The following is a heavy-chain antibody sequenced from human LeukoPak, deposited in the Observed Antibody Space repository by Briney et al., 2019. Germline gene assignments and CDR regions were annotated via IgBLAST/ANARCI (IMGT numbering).Heavy chain of an antibody. Sequence: GGSLRLACAASGFTFSTYAMSWVRQVPGKGLEWVSTISNDGFRTYYADSVKGRFTISRDSYRNTAYLQMNSLRGEDTAVYYCARDGYDSSGFDLGFDYWGQGTLVTVSS. CDR2: ISNDGFRT. V-gene: IGHV3-23*01. D-gene: IGHD3-22*01. J-gene: IGHJ4*02. CDR3: ARDGYDSSGFDLGFDY. CDR1: GFTFSTYA.